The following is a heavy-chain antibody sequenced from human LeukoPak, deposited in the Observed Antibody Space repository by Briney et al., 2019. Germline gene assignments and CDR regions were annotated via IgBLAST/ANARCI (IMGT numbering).Heavy chain of an antibody. D-gene: IGHD2-2*02. J-gene: IGHJ4*02. CDR1: GYTFTSYG. V-gene: IGHV1-18*01. CDR3: ATDCSSTSCYTGY. CDR2: ISAYNGNT. Sequence: ASVKVSCKASGYTFTSYGISWVRQAPGQGLEWMGWISAYNGNTNYAQKLQGRVTMTEDTSTDTAYMELSSLRSEDTAVYYCATDCSSTSCYTGYWGQGTLVTVSS.